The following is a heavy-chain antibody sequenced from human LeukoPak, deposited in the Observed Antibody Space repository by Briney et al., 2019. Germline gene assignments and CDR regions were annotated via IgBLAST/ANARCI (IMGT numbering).Heavy chain of an antibody. V-gene: IGHV3-11*01. CDR2: ISSSGSTI. J-gene: IGHJ4*02. CDR1: GFSFNDYY. CDR3: ARYSHDSSGYHFDY. Sequence: GESLRLSCATSGFSFNDYYMSWIRQAPGKGLEWLSYISSSGSTIYYADSVTGRFTISRDNAKNSLYLQMSSLRAEDTAVYYCARYSHDSSGYHFDYWGQGTLVTVSS. D-gene: IGHD3-22*01.